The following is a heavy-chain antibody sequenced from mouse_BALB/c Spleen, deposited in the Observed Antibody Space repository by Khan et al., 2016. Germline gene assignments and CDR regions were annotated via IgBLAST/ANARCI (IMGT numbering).Heavy chain of an antibody. J-gene: IGHJ1*01. CDR1: GFDFSRYW. CDR2: INPDSSTI. CDR3: ARRRFDGYFDV. D-gene: IGHD1-1*01. V-gene: IGHV4-1*02. Sequence: EVKLLESGGGLVQPGGSLKLSCAASGFDFSRYWMTWVRQAPGKGLEWIGEINPDSSTINYTPSLKDKFIISRDNAKNTLFLQMSKVRSEDTVLYYCARRRFDGYFDVWGAGTTVTVSS.